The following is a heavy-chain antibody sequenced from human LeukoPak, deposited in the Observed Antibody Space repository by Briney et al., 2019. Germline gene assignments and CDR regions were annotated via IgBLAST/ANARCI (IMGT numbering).Heavy chain of an antibody. J-gene: IGHJ4*02. Sequence: SETLSLTCAVYGGSFSGYYWSWIRQPPGKGLEWIGEINHSGSTNYNPSLKSRVTISVDTSKNQFSLKLSSVAAADTAVYYCAREWGGDFDYWGQGTLVTVSS. CDR1: GGSFSGYY. V-gene: IGHV4-34*01. CDR3: AREWGGDFDY. D-gene: IGHD1-26*01. CDR2: INHSGST.